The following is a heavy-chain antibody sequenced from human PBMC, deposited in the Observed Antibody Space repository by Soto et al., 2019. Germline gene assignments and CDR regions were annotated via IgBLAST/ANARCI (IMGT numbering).Heavy chain of an antibody. Sequence: SGTLALTCAVYGGSFSGYYWSWIRQPPGKGLEWIGEINHSGSTNFNPSLKSRVTISVDTSKNQFSLKLSSVTAADTAVYYCARGSCSTTSCHTWVYFDYWGKGTLVIVDS. CDR2: INHSGST. CDR3: ARGSCSTTSCHTWVYFDY. D-gene: IGHD2-2*02. V-gene: IGHV4-34*01. CDR1: GGSFSGYY. J-gene: IGHJ4*02.